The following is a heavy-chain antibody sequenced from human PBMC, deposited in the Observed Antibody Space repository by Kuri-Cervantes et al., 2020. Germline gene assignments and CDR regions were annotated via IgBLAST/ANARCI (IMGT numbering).Heavy chain of an antibody. J-gene: IGHJ5*02. CDR1: WYIVTSYW. CDR2: IYPSDSEI. CDR3: ARLGWGLGGGRNWFDP. V-gene: IGHV5-51*01. D-gene: IGHD3/OR15-3a*01. Sequence: GESLKIPCKCSWYIVTSYWIGWVRQTPGKGLEWWGIIYPSDSEIRYSPSFQGQVTILVDKSINTAYWPWSSLKASDAAKYSCARLGWGLGGGRNWFDPWGQGTLVTVSS.